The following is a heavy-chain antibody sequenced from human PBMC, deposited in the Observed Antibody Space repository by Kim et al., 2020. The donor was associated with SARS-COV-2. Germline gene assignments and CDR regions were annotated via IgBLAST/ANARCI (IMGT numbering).Heavy chain of an antibody. CDR2: ISWNSGSI. CDR1: GFTFDDYA. CDR3: ANDMREVRDAFAI. D-gene: IGHD3-10*01. V-gene: IGHV3-9*01. J-gene: IGHJ3*02. Sequence: GGSLRLSCAASGFTFDDYAMHWVRQAPGKGLEWVSGISWNSGSIGYADSVKGRFTISRDNAKNSLYLQMNSLRAEDTDSYYCANDMREVRDAFAIWGQG.